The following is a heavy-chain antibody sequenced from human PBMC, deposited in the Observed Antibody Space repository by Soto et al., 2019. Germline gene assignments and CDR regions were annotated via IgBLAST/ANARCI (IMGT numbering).Heavy chain of an antibody. J-gene: IGHJ3*02. Sequence: LRLSCAVSGFPFSFYGFHWVRQSPGKGLEWLGVIVSDGSAIYHADSLEGRFFISRDNSKDILYLQMNSLRVEDTAVYYCARDDAFDNANGFDMWGQGTMVTV. V-gene: IGHV3-33*01. CDR3: ARDDAFDNANGFDM. CDR2: IVSDGSAI. CDR1: GFPFSFYG. D-gene: IGHD3-3*02.